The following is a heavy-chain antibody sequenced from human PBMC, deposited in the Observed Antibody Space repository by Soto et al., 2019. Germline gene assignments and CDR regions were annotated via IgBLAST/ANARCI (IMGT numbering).Heavy chain of an antibody. CDR2: ISSSSSYI. V-gene: IGHV3-21*01. Sequence: EVQLVESGGGLVKPGGSLRLSCAASGFTFSSYSMNWVRQAPGKGLEWVSSISSSSSYIYYADSVKGRFTISRHNAKNSLYLQMNSLRAEDTAVYYCARVNSWSYYRADYWGQGTLVTVSS. CDR3: ARVNSWSYYRADY. J-gene: IGHJ4*02. D-gene: IGHD1-26*01. CDR1: GFTFSSYS.